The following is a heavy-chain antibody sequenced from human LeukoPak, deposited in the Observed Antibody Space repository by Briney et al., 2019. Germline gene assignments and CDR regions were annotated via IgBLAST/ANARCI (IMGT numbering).Heavy chain of an antibody. V-gene: IGHV3-23*01. Sequence: GGSLRLSCAASGFTFSSYAMSWVRQAPGKGVEWVSAISGSGGSTYYADSVKGRFTISRDNSKNTLYLQMNSLRAEDTAVYYCEKVSWSYPFDYWGQGTLVTVSS. J-gene: IGHJ4*02. CDR3: EKVSWSYPFDY. CDR1: GFTFSSYA. D-gene: IGHD3-16*02. CDR2: ISGSGGST.